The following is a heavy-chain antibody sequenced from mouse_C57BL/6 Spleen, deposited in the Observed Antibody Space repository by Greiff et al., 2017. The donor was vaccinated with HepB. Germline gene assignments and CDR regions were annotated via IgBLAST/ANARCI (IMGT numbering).Heavy chain of an antibody. J-gene: IGHJ2*01. V-gene: IGHV1-61*01. D-gene: IGHD2-5*01. CDR1: GYTFTSYW. CDR2: IYPSDSET. CDR3: ARGGSNYPYYFDY. Sequence: QSCKASGYTFTSYWMDWVKQRPGQGLEWIGNIYPSDSETHYNQKFKDKATLTVDKSSSTAYMQLSSLTSEDSAVYYCARGGSNYPYYFDYWGQGTTLTVSS.